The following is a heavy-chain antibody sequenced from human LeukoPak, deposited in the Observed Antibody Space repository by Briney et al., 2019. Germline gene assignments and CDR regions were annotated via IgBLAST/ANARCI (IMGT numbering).Heavy chain of an antibody. CDR1: GYTFTSYA. V-gene: IGHV1-69*13. CDR2: IIPIFGTA. CDR3: ASESSTSCYTCRYFQH. Sequence: SVKVSCKASGYTFTSYAISWVRQAPGQGLEWMGGIIPIFGTANYAQKFQGRVTITADESTSTAYMELSSLRSEDTAVYYCASESSTSCYTCRYFQHWGQGTLVTVSS. D-gene: IGHD2-2*02. J-gene: IGHJ1*01.